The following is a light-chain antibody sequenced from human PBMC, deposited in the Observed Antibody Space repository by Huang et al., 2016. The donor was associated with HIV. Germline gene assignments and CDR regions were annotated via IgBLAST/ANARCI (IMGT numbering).Light chain of an antibody. Sequence: IQLTQSPSSLSASVGDRVTITCRASQGISSFLAWYQQKPGKAPKLLMYAASTLHSGVPVRFSGSGSGTDFTLPISSLQPEDFATYYCQQFNNYPLTFGGGTKVEIK. CDR2: AAS. CDR1: QGISSF. CDR3: QQFNNYPLT. J-gene: IGKJ4*01. V-gene: IGKV1-9*01.